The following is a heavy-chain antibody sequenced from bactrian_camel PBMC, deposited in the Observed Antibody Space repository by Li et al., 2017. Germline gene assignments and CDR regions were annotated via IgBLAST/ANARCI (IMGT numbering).Heavy chain of an antibody. J-gene: IGHJ6*01. CDR1: GFTYATYC. V-gene: IGHV3S60*01. CDR3: VRDLGTGGWLVQFGY. Sequence: HVQLVESGRASVHSGESLELSCQASGFTYATYCMGWFRQAPGQKREAVAAISPGGGSSIYTDPVQGRFTITRDNSKDTVSLEMSSLKPEDTAVYYCVRDLGTGGWLVQFGYWGQGTQVTV. CDR2: ISPGGGSS. D-gene: IGHD1*01.